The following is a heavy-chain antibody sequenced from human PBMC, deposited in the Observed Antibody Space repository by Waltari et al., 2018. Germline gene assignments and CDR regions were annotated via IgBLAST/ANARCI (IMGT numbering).Heavy chain of an antibody. CDR2: IKQDGSEK. CDR3: ARDLYLIGRGTSKNTLFDP. V-gene: IGHV3-7*01. Sequence: EVQLVESGGGLVQPGGSLRLSCAASGFTFSSYWMSWVRQAPGKGLEWVANIKQDGSEKYYLDSVKGRFTISRDNAKNSLYLQMNSLRAEDTAVYYCARDLYLIGRGTSKNTLFDPWGQGTLVTVSS. J-gene: IGHJ5*02. CDR1: GFTFSSYW. D-gene: IGHD1-7*01.